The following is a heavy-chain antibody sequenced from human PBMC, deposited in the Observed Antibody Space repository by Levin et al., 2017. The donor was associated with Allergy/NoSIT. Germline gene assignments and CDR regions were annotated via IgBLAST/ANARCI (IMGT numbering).Heavy chain of an antibody. CDR3: AKEGYSGPDPFWYFDL. J-gene: IGHJ2*01. V-gene: IGHV3-23*01. CDR2: VGIDGATT. CDR1: GFTFNSYD. Sequence: PGESLKISCAASGFTFNSYDMSWVRQAPGKGLEWVSAVGIDGATTSYADSVKGRFTISRDNSKNTLYLQMNSLRAEDTAVYYCAKEGYSGPDPFWYFDLWGRGTPVTVSS. D-gene: IGHD5-12*01.